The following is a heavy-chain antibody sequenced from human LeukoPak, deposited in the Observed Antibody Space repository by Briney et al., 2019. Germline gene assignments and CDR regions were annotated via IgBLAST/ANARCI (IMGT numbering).Heavy chain of an antibody. CDR2: ISGSGGST. CDR1: GFTFSSYA. Sequence: AGGSLRLSLAASGFTFSSYAMSWVRQAPGKGLEWVSAISGSGGSTYYADSVKGRFTISRGNSKNTLYMQMNSLRAEDTAVYYCAKMASGGAAAGVFDYWGQGTLVTVSS. CDR3: AKMASGGAAAGVFDY. J-gene: IGHJ4*02. D-gene: IGHD6-13*01. V-gene: IGHV3-23*01.